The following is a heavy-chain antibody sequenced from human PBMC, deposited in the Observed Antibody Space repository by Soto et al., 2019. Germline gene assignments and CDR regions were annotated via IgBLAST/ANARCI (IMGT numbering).Heavy chain of an antibody. V-gene: IGHV4-34*01. CDR2: INHSGST. Sequence: PSETLSLTCAVYGGSFSGYYWSWIRQPPGKGLEWIGEINHSGSTNYNPSLKSRVTISVDTSKNQFSLKLSSVTAADTAVYYCARVLWFGELYHYYYYGMDVWGQGTTVTVSS. D-gene: IGHD3-10*01. CDR3: ARVLWFGELYHYYYYGMDV. J-gene: IGHJ6*02. CDR1: GGSFSGYY.